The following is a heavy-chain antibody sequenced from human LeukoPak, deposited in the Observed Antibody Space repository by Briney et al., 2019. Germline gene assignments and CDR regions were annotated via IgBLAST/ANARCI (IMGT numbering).Heavy chain of an antibody. J-gene: IGHJ4*02. CDR2: INHSGST. V-gene: IGHV4-34*01. Sequence: SETLSLTCAVYGGSFSGYYWSWIRQPPGKGLEWIGEINHSGSTNYNPSLKSRVTISVDTSKNQFSLKLSSVTAADTAVYYCARRRYLTGIFDYWGQGTLVTVSS. CDR1: GGSFSGYY. D-gene: IGHD1-14*01. CDR3: ARRRYLTGIFDY.